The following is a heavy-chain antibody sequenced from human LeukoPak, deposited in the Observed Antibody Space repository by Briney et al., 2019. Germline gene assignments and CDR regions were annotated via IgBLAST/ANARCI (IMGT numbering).Heavy chain of an antibody. D-gene: IGHD2/OR15-2a*01. Sequence: PGGSLRLSCAASGVTVGTNSMSWVRQSPGKGPQWVSVIYSGGSTYYADSVNGRFTISRDNSRNSLLLQMNSLRAEDTALYYCASAREYCDTAECYEYFQHWGQGTLVTVSS. CDR3: ASAREYCDTAECYEYFQH. CDR2: IYSGGST. CDR1: GVTVGTNS. J-gene: IGHJ1*01. V-gene: IGHV3-53*01.